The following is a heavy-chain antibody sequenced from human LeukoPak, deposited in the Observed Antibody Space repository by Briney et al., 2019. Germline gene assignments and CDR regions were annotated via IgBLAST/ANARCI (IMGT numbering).Heavy chain of an antibody. V-gene: IGHV4-38-2*01. Sequence: SETLSLTCSVSGYSVSGAYYWGWIRRPPGKGLEWIGTMYHSGNSYYNPSLQSRVTISVDTSKNQFSLKLISVTAADTAVYYCARFATGGLYYFDYWGQGTLVIVSS. J-gene: IGHJ4*02. D-gene: IGHD6-19*01. CDR2: MYHSGNS. CDR3: ARFATGGLYYFDY. CDR1: GYSVSGAYY.